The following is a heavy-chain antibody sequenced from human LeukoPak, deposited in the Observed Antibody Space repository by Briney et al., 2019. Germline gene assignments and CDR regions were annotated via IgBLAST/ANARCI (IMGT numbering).Heavy chain of an antibody. Sequence: ASVKVSCKASGYTFTSYDTNWVRQATAQGLEWMGWMNPNSGNTGYAQKFQGRVTMTRNTSISTAYMELSSLRSEDTAVYYCERGTSAGYGYNWFDPWGQGTLVTVCS. CDR3: ERGTSAGYGYNWFDP. D-gene: IGHD6-25*01. J-gene: IGHJ5*02. CDR2: MNPNSGNT. V-gene: IGHV1-8*01. CDR1: GYTFTSYD.